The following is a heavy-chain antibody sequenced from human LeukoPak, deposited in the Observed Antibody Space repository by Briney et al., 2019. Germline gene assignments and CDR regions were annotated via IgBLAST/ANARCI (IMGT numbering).Heavy chain of an antibody. Sequence: GGSLRLSCAASGFTFSSYGMHWVRQAPGKGLEWVVVISYDGSNKYYADSVKGRFTISRDNSKNTLYLQMNSLRAEDTAVYYCANVYVDGKNQRGGFDYWGQETLVTVSS. D-gene: IGHD3-10*01. J-gene: IGHJ4*02. V-gene: IGHV3-30*18. CDR1: GFTFSSYG. CDR3: ANVYVDGKNQRGGFDY. CDR2: ISYDGSNK.